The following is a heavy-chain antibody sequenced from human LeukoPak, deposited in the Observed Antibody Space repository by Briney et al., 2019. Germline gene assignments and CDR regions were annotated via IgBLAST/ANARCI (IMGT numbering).Heavy chain of an antibody. Sequence: PGGSLRLSCTASGFTFSSYTMSWVRQAPGKGLEWVSGINTGGTSPYADSVKGRFTISRNNTKNTLYLQMNSLRAEDTAVYPCARKWGSSSPYFDFWGQGTLVAVSS. CDR3: ARKWGSSSPYFDF. V-gene: IGHV3-23*01. D-gene: IGHD6-6*01. CDR2: INTGGTS. CDR1: GFTFSSYT. J-gene: IGHJ4*02.